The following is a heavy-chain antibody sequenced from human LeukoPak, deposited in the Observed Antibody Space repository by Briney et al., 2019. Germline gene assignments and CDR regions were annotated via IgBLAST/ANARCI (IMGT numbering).Heavy chain of an antibody. CDR2: IYYSGST. CDR3: ARVEEGYGSGRRENYYYYYMDV. D-gene: IGHD3-10*01. J-gene: IGHJ6*03. Sequence: KPSETLSLTCTVSGGSISSSSYYWGWIRQPPGKGLEWIGSIYYSGSTYYNPSLKSRVTISVDTSKNQFSLKLTSVTAADTAAYYCARVEEGYGSGRRENYYYYYMDVWGKGTTVTISS. CDR1: GGSISSSSYY. V-gene: IGHV4-39*07.